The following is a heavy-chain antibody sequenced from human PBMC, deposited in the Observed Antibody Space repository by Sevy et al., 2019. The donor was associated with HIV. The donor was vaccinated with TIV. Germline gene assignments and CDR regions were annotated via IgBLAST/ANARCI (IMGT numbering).Heavy chain of an antibody. J-gene: IGHJ6*02. CDR3: ARDRNNYDSSGYPKGVDV. V-gene: IGHV1-18*01. Sequence: ASVKVSCKASGYTFTRYGISWVRQAPGQGLEWMGWIRGKSGDTNYAQRLQGRVTMTTDTSTNTAYMELRSLRSDDTAVYYCARDRNNYDSSGYPKGVDVWGQGTTVTVSS. CDR2: IRGKSGDT. CDR1: GYTFTRYG. D-gene: IGHD3-22*01.